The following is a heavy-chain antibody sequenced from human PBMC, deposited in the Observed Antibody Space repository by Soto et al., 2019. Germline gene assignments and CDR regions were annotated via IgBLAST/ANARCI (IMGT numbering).Heavy chain of an antibody. V-gene: IGHV4-39*01. CDR2: IYYSGST. D-gene: IGHD3-9*01. J-gene: IGHJ4*02. CDR1: GDSINRSPYY. CDR3: ARYYDLLTGNGADY. Sequence: QLQLQESGPGLVKPSETLSLTCTVSGDSINRSPYYWGWIRQPPGKGLEWFGSIYYSGSTHYNPSLKSRVTISVDTSKNQFSLKVNSVTAADAAIYYCARYYDLLTGNGADYWGQGTLVTVSS.